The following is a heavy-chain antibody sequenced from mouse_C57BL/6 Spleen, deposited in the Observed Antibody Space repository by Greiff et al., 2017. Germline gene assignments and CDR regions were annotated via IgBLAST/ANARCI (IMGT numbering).Heavy chain of an antibody. CDR1: GYSFTSYY. V-gene: IGHV1-66*01. D-gene: IGHD3-2*02. Sequence: VQLQQSGPELVKPGASVKISCKASGYSFTSYYIHWVKQRPGQGLEWIGWIYPGSGNTKYNEKFKGKATLTADTSSSTAYMQLSSLTSEDSAVYYCARETAQSKIAYWGQGTLVTVSA. CDR2: IYPGSGNT. J-gene: IGHJ3*01. CDR3: ARETAQSKIAY.